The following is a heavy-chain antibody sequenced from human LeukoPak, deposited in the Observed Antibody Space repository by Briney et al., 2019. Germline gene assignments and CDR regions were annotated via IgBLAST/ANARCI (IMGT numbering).Heavy chain of an antibody. CDR3: ASLITGTTTAFDI. CDR1: GGSISSYY. J-gene: IGHJ3*02. CDR2: VYTSGST. Sequence: SETLSLTCSVSGGSISSYYLTWVRQPAGKGLEWIGRVYTSGSTHYNPSLKTRLTMSVDTSKNQFSLKLSCLTAADTAVYYCASLITGTTTAFDIWGQGTMVTVSS. D-gene: IGHD1-7*01. V-gene: IGHV4-4*07.